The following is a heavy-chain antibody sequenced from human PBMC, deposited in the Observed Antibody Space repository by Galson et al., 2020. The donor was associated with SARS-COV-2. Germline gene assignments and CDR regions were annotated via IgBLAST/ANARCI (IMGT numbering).Heavy chain of an antibody. V-gene: IGHV1-58*01. D-gene: IGHD1-26*01. J-gene: IGHJ4*02. Sequence: SVKVSCKTSGFSFTASAVQWVRQARGQRLEWIGWIVVGSGKTNYAQKFQERVTITRDMSTSTAYMEMSSLRSEDTAVYYCAAFVGNNPAYWGQGTLVTASS. CDR3: AAFVGNNPAY. CDR1: GFSFTASA. CDR2: IVVGSGKT.